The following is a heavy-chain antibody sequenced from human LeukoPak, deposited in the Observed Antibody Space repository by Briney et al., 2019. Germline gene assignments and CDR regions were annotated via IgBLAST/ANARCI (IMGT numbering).Heavy chain of an antibody. D-gene: IGHD3-10*01. CDR3: ARDEGFGELSHFDY. CDR1: GFTFSNYW. Sequence: PGGSLRLSCAASGFTFSNYWMHWVRQAPGKGLEWVANIKQDGSEKYYVDSVKGRFTISRDNAKNSLYLQMNSLRAEDTAVYYCARDEGFGELSHFDYWGQGTLVTVSS. CDR2: IKQDGSEK. J-gene: IGHJ4*02. V-gene: IGHV3-7*01.